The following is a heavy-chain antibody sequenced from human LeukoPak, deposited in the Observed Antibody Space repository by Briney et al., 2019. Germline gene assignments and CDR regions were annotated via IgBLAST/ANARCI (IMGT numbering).Heavy chain of an antibody. CDR2: IKQDGSEK. CDR1: GFTFGSYW. J-gene: IGHJ4*02. Sequence: GGSLRLSCAASGFTFGSYWMTWVRQAPGKGLEWVANIKQDGSEKYYVDSVKGRFAISRDNAKNSLYLQMNSLRAEDTAVYYCARGILGGYSYGFDYWGQGTLVTVSS. CDR3: ARGILGGYSYGFDY. V-gene: IGHV3-7*01. D-gene: IGHD5-18*01.